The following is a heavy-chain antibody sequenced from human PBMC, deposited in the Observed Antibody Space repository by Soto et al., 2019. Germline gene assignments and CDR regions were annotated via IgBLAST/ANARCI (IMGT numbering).Heavy chain of an antibody. CDR2: INPNSGDT. V-gene: IGHV1-2*02. CDR1: GYTFNAYY. D-gene: IGHD3-16*02. J-gene: IGHJ4*02. Sequence: GASVKVSCKASGYTFNAYYIHWVRQAPGQGLEWVGRINPNSGDTTYTQKFEGRVTMTRDTSISTAYLELSGLRPDDTAIYYCAREPGGGIATDNDYWGQGTLVTVSS. CDR3: AREPGGGIATDNDY.